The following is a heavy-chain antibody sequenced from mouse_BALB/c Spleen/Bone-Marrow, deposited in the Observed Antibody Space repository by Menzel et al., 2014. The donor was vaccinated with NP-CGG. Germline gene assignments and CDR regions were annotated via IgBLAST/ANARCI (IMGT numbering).Heavy chain of an antibody. CDR2: IDPFNGGT. CDR3: ARRDYGSSFYAMDY. D-gene: IGHD1-1*01. V-gene: IGHV1S135*01. J-gene: IGHJ4*01. CDR1: GYSFTSYY. Sequence: EVQLQQSGPELMKPGASVKISCKASGYSFTSYYMHWVKPSHGKSLEWIGYIDPFNGGTSYNQKFKGKATLTVDKSSSTAYMHLSSLTSEDSAVYYCARRDYGSSFYAMDYWGQGTSVTVSS.